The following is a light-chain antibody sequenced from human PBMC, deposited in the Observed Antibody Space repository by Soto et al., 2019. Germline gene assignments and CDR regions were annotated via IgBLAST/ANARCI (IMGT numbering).Light chain of an antibody. CDR2: EVT. V-gene: IGLV2-14*01. Sequence: QSVLTQPASVSGSPGQSITISCTGTSSDVGAYNYVSWYQHHPGKVPKLLIYEVTNRPSGVSDRFSGSKSGNTASLTISGLQAEDEADYYCSSKRDSRTLFVFGTGTK. J-gene: IGLJ1*01. CDR1: SSDVGAYNY. CDR3: SSKRDSRTLFV.